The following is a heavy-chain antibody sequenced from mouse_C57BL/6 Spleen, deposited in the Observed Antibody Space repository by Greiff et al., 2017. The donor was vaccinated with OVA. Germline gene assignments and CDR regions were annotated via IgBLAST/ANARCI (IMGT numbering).Heavy chain of an antibody. V-gene: IGHV5-12*01. D-gene: IGHD2-1*01. Sequence: DVKLVESGGGLVQPGGSLKLSCAASGFTFSDYYMYWVRQTPEKRLEWVAYISNGGGSTYYPDTVKGRFTISRDNAKNTLYLQMSRLKSEDTAMYYCARRGYGNYYFDYWGQGTTLTVSS. CDR3: ARRGYGNYYFDY. CDR1: GFTFSDYY. CDR2: ISNGGGST. J-gene: IGHJ2*01.